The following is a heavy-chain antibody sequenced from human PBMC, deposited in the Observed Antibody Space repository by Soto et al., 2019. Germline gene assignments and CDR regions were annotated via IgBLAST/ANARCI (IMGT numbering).Heavy chain of an antibody. Sequence: ISYGMHRVIQKTSKGLEWVAVISYDGSNKYYADSVKGRFTISRDNSKNTLYLQMNSLRAEDTAVYYCAKVGEAGRYYYYYMDVWGKGTTVTVSS. V-gene: IGHV3-30*18. D-gene: IGHD6-13*01. CDR3: AKVGEAGRYYYYYMDV. CDR2: ISYDGSNK. J-gene: IGHJ6*03. CDR1: ISYG.